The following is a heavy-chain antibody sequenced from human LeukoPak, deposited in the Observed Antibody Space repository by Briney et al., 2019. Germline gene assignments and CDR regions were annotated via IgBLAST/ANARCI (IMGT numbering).Heavy chain of an antibody. D-gene: IGHD1-26*01. CDR2: ISGDGSST. CDR1: GFTFSSYW. V-gene: IGHV3-74*01. CDR3: VRAYSGSLGD. Sequence: GGSLRLSCAASGFTFSSYWMHWVRQAPGKGLVWVSRISGDGSSTSYADSVKGRFTISRDNAKNTLYLQMNSLRAEDTAVYFCVRAYSGSLGDWGQGTLVTVSS. J-gene: IGHJ4*02.